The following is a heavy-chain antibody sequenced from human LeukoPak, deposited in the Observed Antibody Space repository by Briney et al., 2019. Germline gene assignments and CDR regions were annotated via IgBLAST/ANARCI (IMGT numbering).Heavy chain of an antibody. V-gene: IGHV3-11*04. J-gene: IGHJ4*02. D-gene: IGHD2-2*01. CDR2: ISSSGSTI. CDR3: ARGVKYQLLWYYFDY. CDR1: GYSISSGYY. Sequence: PSETLSLTCAVSGYSISSGYYWGWIRQPPGKGLEWVSYISSSGSTIYYADSVKGRFTISRDNAKNTLYLQMNSLRAEDTAVYYCARGVKYQLLWYYFDYWGQGTLSPSPQ.